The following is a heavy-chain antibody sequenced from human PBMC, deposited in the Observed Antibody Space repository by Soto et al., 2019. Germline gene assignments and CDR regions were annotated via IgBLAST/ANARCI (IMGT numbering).Heavy chain of an antibody. V-gene: IGHV3-33*06. CDR2: IWYDGSRQ. J-gene: IGHJ4*02. Sequence: GGSLRLSCAASGLIFRNYGMHWVRQAPGKGLEWVGVIWYDGSRQYHADSVKGRFTISRDNSKNTLYLQMNSLRAEDTAVYYCAKDLVVTAFFYSGGAFDYWGQGTLVTVSS. CDR1: GLIFRNYG. D-gene: IGHD2-21*02. CDR3: AKDLVVTAFFYSGGAFDY.